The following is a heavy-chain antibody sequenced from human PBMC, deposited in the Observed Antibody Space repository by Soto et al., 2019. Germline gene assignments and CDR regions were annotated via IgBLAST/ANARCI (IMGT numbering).Heavy chain of an antibody. D-gene: IGHD3-10*01. CDR1: GFTIRNYW. J-gene: IGHJ4*02. CDR2: IKEDGNEK. V-gene: IGHV3-7*01. Sequence: EVQLVESGGGLVQPGGSLRLSCAASGFTIRNYWMNWVRQAPGKGPEWVANIKEDGNEKYYVDSVKGRFTISSDSATNSLYLQMPSLRAADTAVYYCVSWPVPGSYEVYWGQGTLVTVSS. CDR3: VSWPVPGSYEVY.